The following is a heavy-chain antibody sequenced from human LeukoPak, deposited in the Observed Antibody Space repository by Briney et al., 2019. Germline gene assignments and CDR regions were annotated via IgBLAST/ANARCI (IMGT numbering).Heavy chain of an antibody. CDR2: IYYSGST. D-gene: IGHD3-3*01. CDR1: GGSISSYY. J-gene: IGHJ5*02. V-gene: IGHV4-59*01. CDR3: ARVQYYDFWSGYYSYNWFDP. Sequence: SETLSLTCTVSGGSISSYYWSWIRQPPGKGLEWIGYIYYSGSTNYNPSLKSRVTISVDTSKNQFSLKLSSVTAADTAVYYCARVQYYDFWSGYYSYNWFDPWGQGTLVTVSS.